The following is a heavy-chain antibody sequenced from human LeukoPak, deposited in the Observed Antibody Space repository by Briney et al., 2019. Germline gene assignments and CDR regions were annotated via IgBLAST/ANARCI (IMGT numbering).Heavy chain of an antibody. Sequence: ASVKVSCKASGYTFTSYGISWVRQAPGQGLEWMGWISAYNGNTNYAQKPQGRVTMTTDTSTSTAYMELRSLRSDDTAVYYCARDQEFRPGGAFDIWGQGTMVTVSS. V-gene: IGHV1-18*01. D-gene: IGHD3-10*01. CDR3: ARDQEFRPGGAFDI. CDR2: ISAYNGNT. J-gene: IGHJ3*02. CDR1: GYTFTSYG.